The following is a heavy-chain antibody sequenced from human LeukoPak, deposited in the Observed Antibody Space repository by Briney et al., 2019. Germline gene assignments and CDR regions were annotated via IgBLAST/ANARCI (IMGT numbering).Heavy chain of an antibody. CDR1: GGSIGSSNW. CDR3: ARQWSSITIFGVPKSSGYYYGMDV. D-gene: IGHD3-3*01. J-gene: IGHJ6*02. CDR2: IYHSGST. V-gene: IGHV4-4*02. Sequence: PSGTLSLTCAVSGGSIGSSNWWSWVRPPPGKGLEWIGEIYHSGSTNYNPSLKSRVTISVDKSKNQFSLKLSSVTAADTAVYYCARQWSSITIFGVPKSSGYYYGMDVWGQGTTVTVSS.